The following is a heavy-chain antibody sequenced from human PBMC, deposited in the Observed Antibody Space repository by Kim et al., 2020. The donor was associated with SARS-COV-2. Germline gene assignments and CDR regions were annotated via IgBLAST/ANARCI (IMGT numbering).Heavy chain of an antibody. D-gene: IGHD4-17*01. CDR1: GFTFSSYG. CDR3: ATPLGRDSGDPHFDY. CDR2: ISYDGSSN. J-gene: IGHJ4*02. V-gene: IGHV3-30*03. Sequence: GGSLRLSCAASGFTFSSYGMHWVRQAPGKGLEWVALISYDGSSNYYADSVKGRFTISRDNSKNTLYLQMNSLRAEDTAVYYCATPLGRDSGDPHFDYWGQGTLVTVSS.